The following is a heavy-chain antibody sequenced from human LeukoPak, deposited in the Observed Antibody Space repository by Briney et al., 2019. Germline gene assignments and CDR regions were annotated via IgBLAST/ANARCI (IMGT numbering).Heavy chain of an antibody. CDR3: ARGGRYQLSKAWWFDP. Sequence: GASVKVSCKASGYTFTSYAMNWVRQAPGQGLEWMGWISPNSGGTNYAQKFQGRVTMTRDTSISTAYMELSRLRSDDTAVYYCARGGRYQLSKAWWFDPWGQGTLVTVSS. J-gene: IGHJ5*02. CDR1: GYTFTSYA. D-gene: IGHD2-2*01. V-gene: IGHV1-2*02. CDR2: ISPNSGGT.